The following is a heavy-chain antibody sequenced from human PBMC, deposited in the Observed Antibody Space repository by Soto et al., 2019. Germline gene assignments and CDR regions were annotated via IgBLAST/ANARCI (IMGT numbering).Heavy chain of an antibody. Sequence: ETLSLTCTVSGGSISSNYWTWIRQPPGKGLEWIGYVYNSGSTNYNPSLKSRVTISEDTSKSQFSLKVNSMTAADTAVYYCARYRREAVAGYTLDSWGQGILVTVSS. V-gene: IGHV4-59*01. D-gene: IGHD6-13*01. CDR3: ARYRREAVAGYTLDS. CDR1: GGSISSNY. CDR2: VYNSGST. J-gene: IGHJ5*02.